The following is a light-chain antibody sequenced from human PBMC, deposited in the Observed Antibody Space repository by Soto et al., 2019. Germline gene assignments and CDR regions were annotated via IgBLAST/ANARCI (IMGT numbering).Light chain of an antibody. CDR1: SSDVGSYNR. Sequence: QSALTQPRSVSGSPGQSVTISCTGTSSDVGSYNRVSWYQQPPGTAPKLIIYEVSNRPSGVPDSFSGSKSGDTASLTISGLQAEDEADYYCCSYAGSYLLYVFGTGTKLTVL. CDR3: CSYAGSYLLYV. J-gene: IGLJ1*01. CDR2: EVS. V-gene: IGLV2-18*02.